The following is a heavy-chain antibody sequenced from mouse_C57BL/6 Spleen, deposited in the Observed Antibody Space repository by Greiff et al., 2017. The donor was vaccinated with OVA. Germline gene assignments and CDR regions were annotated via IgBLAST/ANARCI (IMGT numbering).Heavy chain of an antibody. V-gene: IGHV5-16*01. CDR2: INYDGSST. D-gene: IGHD1-1*01. CDR1: GFTFSDYY. Sequence: EVQLVESEGGLVQPGSSMKLSCTASGFTFSDYYMAWVRQVPEKGLEWVANINYDGSSTYYLDSLKSRFIISRDNAKNILYLQMSSLKSEDTATYYCARDYHGSSYYAMDYWGQGTSVTVSS. CDR3: ARDYHGSSYYAMDY. J-gene: IGHJ4*01.